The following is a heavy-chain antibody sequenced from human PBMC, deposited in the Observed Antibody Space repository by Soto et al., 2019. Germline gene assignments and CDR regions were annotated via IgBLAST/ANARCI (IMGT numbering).Heavy chain of an antibody. CDR1: GGSISSGVYY. Sequence: PSETLSLTCTVSGGSISSGVYYWSWVRQPPGKGLEWIGNIYYSGSTYYNASLKSRVIISVDTSKNQFSLNVTSVTAADTAVYFCARCYDFWSGSDAYGMDVWGQGTTVTVSS. CDR2: IYYSGST. V-gene: IGHV4-30-4*01. CDR3: ARCYDFWSGSDAYGMDV. J-gene: IGHJ6*02. D-gene: IGHD3-3*01.